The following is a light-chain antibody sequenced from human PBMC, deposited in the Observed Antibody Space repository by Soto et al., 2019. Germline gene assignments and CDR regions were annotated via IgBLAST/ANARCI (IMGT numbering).Light chain of an antibody. CDR1: SSNIGAGYD. Sequence: QSVLTQPPSASGAPGQRVTISCTGSSSNIGAGYDVPWYQQLPGTAPKLLIYGNSNRPSGVPDRFSGSKSGTTASLAITGLQAADEDAYYCQSYDSGLSGVVFGGGTKVTVL. V-gene: IGLV1-40*01. CDR3: QSYDSGLSGVV. J-gene: IGLJ2*01. CDR2: GNS.